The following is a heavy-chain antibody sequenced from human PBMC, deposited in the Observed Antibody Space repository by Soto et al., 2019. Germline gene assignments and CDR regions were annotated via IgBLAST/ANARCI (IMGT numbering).Heavy chain of an antibody. CDR3: ARAPFDWLFRIGGMDV. Sequence: GESLKISSKGSGYSFTSYWIGWVRQMPGKGLEWMGIIYPGDSDTRYSPSFQGQVTISADKSISTAYLQWSSLKASDTAMYYCARAPFDWLFRIGGMDVWGQGTTVTVSS. CDR2: IYPGDSDT. V-gene: IGHV5-51*01. CDR1: GYSFTSYW. D-gene: IGHD3-9*01. J-gene: IGHJ6*02.